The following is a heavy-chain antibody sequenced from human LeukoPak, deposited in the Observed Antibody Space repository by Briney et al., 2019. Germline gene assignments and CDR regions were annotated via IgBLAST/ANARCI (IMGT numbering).Heavy chain of an antibody. Sequence: SETLSLTCTVSGGSISSYYWSWIRQPAGKGLEWIGRIYTSGSTNYNPSLKSRVTISVDTSKNQFSLKLSSVTAADTAVYYCARQNRDLEWISRFDPWGQGTLVTVSS. CDR1: GGSISSYY. CDR3: ARQNRDLEWISRFDP. V-gene: IGHV4-4*07. J-gene: IGHJ5*02. D-gene: IGHD3-3*01. CDR2: IYTSGST.